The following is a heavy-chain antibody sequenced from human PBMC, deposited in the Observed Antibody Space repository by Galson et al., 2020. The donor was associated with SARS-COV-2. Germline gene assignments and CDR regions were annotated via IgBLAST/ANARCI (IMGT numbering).Heavy chain of an antibody. J-gene: IGHJ4*02. V-gene: IGHV4-39*07. CDR2: IYYSGST. CDR3: ARTGYTSGWTDFDY. D-gene: IGHD6-19*01. CDR1: GGSISSSSYY. Sequence: SETLSLTCTVSGGSISSSSYYWGWIRQPPGKGLEWIGSIYYSGSTYYNPSLKSRVTISIDTSKIQFSLKLSSVTAADTAVYYCARTGYTSGWTDFDYWGQGTLVTVSS.